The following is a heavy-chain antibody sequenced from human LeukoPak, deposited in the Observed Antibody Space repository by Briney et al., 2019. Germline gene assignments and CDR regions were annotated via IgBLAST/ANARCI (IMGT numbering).Heavy chain of an antibody. V-gene: IGHV4-4*07. D-gene: IGHD3-16*01. Sequence: SETLSLTCTVSGGSISGYFWAWIRRPAGKGLEWIGRIYSSGSTNYNLSLKSRVTMSVDTSKNQFSLRLSSVTAADTAVYYCARETSQKGAHYMDVWGKGTTVTISS. CDR3: ARETSQKGAHYMDV. CDR2: IYSSGST. J-gene: IGHJ6*03. CDR1: GGSISGYF.